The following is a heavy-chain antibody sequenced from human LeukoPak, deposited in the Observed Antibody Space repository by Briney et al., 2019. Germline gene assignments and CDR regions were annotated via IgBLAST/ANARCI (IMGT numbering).Heavy chain of an antibody. CDR2: IYSGGYT. CDR1: GFTVSSNY. Sequence: GGSLRLSCEVSGFTVSSNYMSWVRQAPGKGLEWVSIIYSGGYTHYAGSVKGRFAISRDSPKNTLYLQMNSLRAEDTAVYYCARGIDYWGQGTLVTVSS. J-gene: IGHJ4*02. CDR3: ARGIDY. V-gene: IGHV3-66*02.